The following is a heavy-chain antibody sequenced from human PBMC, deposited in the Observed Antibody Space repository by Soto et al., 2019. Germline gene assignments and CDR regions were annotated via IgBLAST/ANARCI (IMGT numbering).Heavy chain of an antibody. V-gene: IGHV3-23*01. D-gene: IGHD3-16*01. CDR1: GFTFRNYA. CDR3: AKDAVAQNGVWDCFDP. J-gene: IGHJ5*02. Sequence: EVQLLESGGALVHPGGSLRLSCAASGFTFRNYAMSWVRRAPGKGLEWLSPIHGGGGGTYYADSVKGRFTGSIDDSKKILHLQLSGLRVDDTAIYYCAKDAVAQNGVWDCFDPWGQGTLVTVSS. CDR2: IHGGGGGT.